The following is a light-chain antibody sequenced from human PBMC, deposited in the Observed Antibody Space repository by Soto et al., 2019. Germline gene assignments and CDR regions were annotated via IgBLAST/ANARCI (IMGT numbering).Light chain of an antibody. Sequence: EIVMTQSPATLSVSPGERATLSCRASQSVSNNLAWYQQKPGQAPRLLIYHASTRATGIPARFSGSGSGRELTLTISSVQSEDSAVYYSQHYNSWPLTFGGGTKVEIK. CDR2: HAS. V-gene: IGKV3-15*01. J-gene: IGKJ4*01. CDR3: QHYNSWPLT. CDR1: QSVSNN.